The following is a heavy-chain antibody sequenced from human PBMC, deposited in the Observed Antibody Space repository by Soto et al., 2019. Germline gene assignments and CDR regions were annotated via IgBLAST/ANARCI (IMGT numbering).Heavy chain of an antibody. CDR3: ARARRITMVRGTIDYYMDV. CDR1: GGTFSSYT. J-gene: IGHJ6*03. Sequence: ASVKVSCKASGGTFSSYTISWVRQAPGQGLEWMGWMNPNSGNTGYAQKFQGRVTMTRNTSISTAYMELSSLRSEDTAVYYCARARRITMVRGTIDYYMDVWGKGTTVTVSS. D-gene: IGHD3-10*01. V-gene: IGHV1-8*02. CDR2: MNPNSGNT.